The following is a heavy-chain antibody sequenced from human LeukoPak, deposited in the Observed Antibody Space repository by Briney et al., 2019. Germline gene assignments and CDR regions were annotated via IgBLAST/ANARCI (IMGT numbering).Heavy chain of an antibody. CDR3: TTEGEYYDSSGLFDVQH. D-gene: IGHD3-22*01. Sequence: GGSLRLSCAVSRSTFSSYAMNWVRQAPGKGLEWVGRIKSKTDGGTTDCAAPVKGRFTISRDDSKNTLYLQMNSLKTEDTAVYYCTTEGEYYDSSGLFDVQHWGQGTLVTVSS. V-gene: IGHV3-15*07. CDR2: IKSKTDGGTT. J-gene: IGHJ1*01. CDR1: RSTFSSYA.